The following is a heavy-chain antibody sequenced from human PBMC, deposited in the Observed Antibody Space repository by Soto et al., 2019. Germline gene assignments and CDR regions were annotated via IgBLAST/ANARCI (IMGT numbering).Heavy chain of an antibody. D-gene: IGHD6-19*01. CDR1: GYTFTSYD. J-gene: IGHJ5*02. CDR3: ARVRNFEWLPPPRWFDP. Sequence: QVQLVQSGAEVKKPGASVKVSCKASGYTFTSYDINWVRQATGQGLEWMGWMNPNSGNTGYAQKFQGRVTMTRNTSISTAYMELSSLRSEDTAVYYCARVRNFEWLPPPRWFDPWGHGTLVTVSS. V-gene: IGHV1-8*01. CDR2: MNPNSGNT.